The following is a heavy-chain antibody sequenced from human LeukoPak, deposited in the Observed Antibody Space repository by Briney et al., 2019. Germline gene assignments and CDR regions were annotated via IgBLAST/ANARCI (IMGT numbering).Heavy chain of an antibody. CDR2: FDPEDGET. Sequence: ASVKVSCKVSGYTLTELSMHWVRQAPGKGLEWMGGFDPEDGETIYAQKFQGRVTMTEDTSTDTAYMELSSLRAEDTSVYYCARDSLTMIVGRQKRGLDYWGQGTLVTVSS. CDR3: ARDSLTMIVGRQKRGLDY. V-gene: IGHV1-24*01. D-gene: IGHD3-22*01. J-gene: IGHJ4*02. CDR1: GYTLTELS.